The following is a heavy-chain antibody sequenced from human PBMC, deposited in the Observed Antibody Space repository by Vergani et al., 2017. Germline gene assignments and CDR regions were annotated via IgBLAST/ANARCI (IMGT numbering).Heavy chain of an antibody. Sequence: EVQLVESGGGLVQPGGSLRLSCAASGFTFDDYGMSWVRQAPGKGLEWVSGINWNGGSTGYADSVKGRFTISRDNAKNSLYLQMNSLRAEDTALYYCARERNAYYDFWSGYYTQYYFDYWGQGTLVTVSS. CDR3: ARERNAYYDFWSGYYTQYYFDY. J-gene: IGHJ4*02. V-gene: IGHV3-20*04. CDR1: GFTFDDYG. CDR2: INWNGGST. D-gene: IGHD3-3*01.